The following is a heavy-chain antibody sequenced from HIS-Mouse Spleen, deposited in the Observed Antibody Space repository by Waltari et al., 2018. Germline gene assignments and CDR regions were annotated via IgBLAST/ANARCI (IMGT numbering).Heavy chain of an antibody. CDR2: IYYSGGP. J-gene: IGHJ2*01. Sequence: QLQLQESGPGLVKPSETLSLTCTVSGGSISSSSYYWGWIRQPPGKGLEWIGSIYYSGGPYYNPSPKSRVTISVDTSKNQFSLKLSSVIAADTAVYYCAREIPYSSSWYDWYFDLWGRGTLVTVSS. CDR3: AREIPYSSSWYDWYFDL. V-gene: IGHV4-39*07. D-gene: IGHD6-13*01. CDR1: GGSISSSSYY.